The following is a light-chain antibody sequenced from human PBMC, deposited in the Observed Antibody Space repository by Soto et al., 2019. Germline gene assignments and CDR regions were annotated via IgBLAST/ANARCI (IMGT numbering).Light chain of an antibody. V-gene: IGLV2-14*01. CDR2: GVT. Sequence: QSALTQPASVSGSPGQSITISCTGTSDNYVSWYQQHPGKVPKLMIYGVTNRPSGVSDRFSGSKSDNTASLTISELQTEDEADYYCSSYTSSRTLLFGAGTKLTVL. J-gene: IGLJ1*01. CDR3: SSYTSSRTLL. CDR1: SDNY.